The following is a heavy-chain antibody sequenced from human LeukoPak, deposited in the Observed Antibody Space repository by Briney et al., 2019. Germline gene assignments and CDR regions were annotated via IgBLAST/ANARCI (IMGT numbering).Heavy chain of an antibody. V-gene: IGHV3-13*01. CDR2: IGTGVDT. J-gene: IGHJ3*01. D-gene: IGHD4-17*01. Sequence: GGSLRLSCVASGFISSDYDMHWVRQAPGKGLEWVSHIGTGVDTHFSDSVKGRFAISRDNARNSLYLQINCLRAEDTAIYYCARDRRADYGRNNDAFDLWGHGTVVTVPS. CDR3: ARDRRADYGRNNDAFDL. CDR1: GFISSDYD.